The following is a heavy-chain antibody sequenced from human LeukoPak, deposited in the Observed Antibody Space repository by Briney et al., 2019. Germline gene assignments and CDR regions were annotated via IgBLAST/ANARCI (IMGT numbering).Heavy chain of an antibody. V-gene: IGHV1-69*02. CDR1: GYTFTGYY. D-gene: IGHD4-17*01. J-gene: IGHJ4*02. Sequence: SVKVSCKASGYTFTGYYMHWVRQAPGQGLEWMGRIIPILGIANYAQKFQGRVTITADKSTSTAYMELSSLRSEDTAVYYCARTGDGADDYWGQGTLVTVSS. CDR3: ARTGDGADDY. CDR2: IIPILGIA.